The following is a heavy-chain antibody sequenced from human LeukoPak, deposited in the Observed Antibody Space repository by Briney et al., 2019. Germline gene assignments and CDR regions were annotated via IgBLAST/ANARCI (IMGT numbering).Heavy chain of an antibody. Sequence: GGSLRLSCAASGFTFDDYAMHWVRQAPGKGLEWVSGISWNSGSIGYADSVKGRFTISRDNAKNSLYLQMNSLRAEDTALYYCAKDFYGSGSCIDYWGQGTLVTVSS. CDR1: GFTFDDYA. V-gene: IGHV3-9*01. CDR2: ISWNSGSI. CDR3: AKDFYGSGSCIDY. J-gene: IGHJ4*02. D-gene: IGHD3-10*01.